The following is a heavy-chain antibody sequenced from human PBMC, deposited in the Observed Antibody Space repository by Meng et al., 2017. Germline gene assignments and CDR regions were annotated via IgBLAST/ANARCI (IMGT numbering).Heavy chain of an antibody. CDR2: INHSGST. Sequence: SETLSLTCAVYGGSFSGYYWSWIRQPPGKGLEWIGEINHSGSTNYNPSLKSRVTISVDTSKNQFSLKLSSVTAADTAVYYCARVIGNGWYRSSAFDIWGQGTMVTVSS. CDR1: GGSFSGYY. J-gene: IGHJ3*02. CDR3: ARVIGNGWYRSSAFDI. D-gene: IGHD6-19*01. V-gene: IGHV4-34*01.